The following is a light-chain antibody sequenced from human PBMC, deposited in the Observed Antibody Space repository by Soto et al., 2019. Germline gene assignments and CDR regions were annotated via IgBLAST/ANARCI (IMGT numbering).Light chain of an antibody. V-gene: IGLV2-14*01. J-gene: IGLJ1*01. Sequence: QSALTQPASVSGSLGQSITISCTGTTRDIAGYNYISWYQQLPGKAPKLMIYQVTIRPSGISNRFSGSKSGNTASLTISGLQAEDEADYYCTSHAGSIHFYVFGTGTNVTVL. CDR1: TRDIAGYNY. CDR2: QVT. CDR3: TSHAGSIHFYV.